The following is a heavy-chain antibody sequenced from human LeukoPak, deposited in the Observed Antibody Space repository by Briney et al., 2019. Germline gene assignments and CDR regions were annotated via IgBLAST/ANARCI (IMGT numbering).Heavy chain of an antibody. D-gene: IGHD6-13*01. CDR3: AESRTAAAPFDY. CDR2: INPNSGGT. V-gene: IGHV1-2*02. CDR1: GYTFTGYY. J-gene: IGHJ4*02. Sequence: PWASVKVSCKASGYTFTGYYMHWVRQAPGQGLEWRGWINPNSGGTNYAQKFQGRVTMTRDTSISTAYMELSRLRSDDMAVYYCAESRTAAAPFDYWGQGTLVTVSS.